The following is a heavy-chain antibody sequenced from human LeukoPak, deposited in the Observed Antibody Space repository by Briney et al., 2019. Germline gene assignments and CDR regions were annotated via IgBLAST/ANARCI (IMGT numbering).Heavy chain of an antibody. J-gene: IGHJ2*01. CDR2: IKGDGIST. CDR1: GFDFSSDW. CDR3: ARDALHPRWYFDL. V-gene: IGHV3-74*01. Sequence: GGSLRLSCAASGFDFSSDWMHWVRHAPGQGLVWVSRIKGDGISTNYADSVKGRFIISRDNAKNSLYLQMNSLRDEDTAVYYCARDALHPRWYFDLWGRGTLLTVSS.